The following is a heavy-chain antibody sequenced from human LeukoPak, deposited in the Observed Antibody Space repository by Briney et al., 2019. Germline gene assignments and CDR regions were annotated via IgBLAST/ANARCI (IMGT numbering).Heavy chain of an antibody. J-gene: IGHJ6*02. Sequence: GGSLRLSCAASGFTFISYAMSWVRQAPGKGLEWVSSLSGNAGRPYYADSVKGRFTISRDNSKNTLYLQMNSLRAEDTAVYYCAKVHRDSGNYYYYYGLDVWGQGTMVTVSS. CDR3: AKVHRDSGNYYYYYGLDV. CDR1: GFTFISYA. V-gene: IGHV3-23*01. D-gene: IGHD1-26*01. CDR2: LSGNAGRP.